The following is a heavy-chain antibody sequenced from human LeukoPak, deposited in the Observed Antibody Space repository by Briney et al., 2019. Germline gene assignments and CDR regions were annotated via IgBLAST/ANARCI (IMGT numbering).Heavy chain of an antibody. Sequence: SVKVSCKASGYTFTSYYMHWVRQAPGQGLEWMGIINPSGGSTSYAQKFQGRVTMTRDTSTSTVYMELSSLRSEDTAVYYCARDQNRDTAMVTGIDDYWGQGTLVTVSS. CDR2: INPSGGST. CDR3: ARDQNRDTAMVTGIDDY. V-gene: IGHV1-46*01. J-gene: IGHJ4*02. D-gene: IGHD5-18*01. CDR1: GYTFTSYY.